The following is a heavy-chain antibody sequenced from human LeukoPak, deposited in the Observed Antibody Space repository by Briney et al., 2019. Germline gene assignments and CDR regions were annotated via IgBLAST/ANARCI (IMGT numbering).Heavy chain of an antibody. D-gene: IGHD3-9*01. V-gene: IGHV4-34*01. CDR2: INNSGST. CDR3: ARDYDILTGYYTANDAFDI. J-gene: IGHJ3*02. Sequence: SESLSLTCAVYGGSFSGYYWSWIRQPPGKGLEWIGEINNSGSTNYNPSLKSRVTISVDTSKNQFSLKLSSVTAADTAVYYCARDYDILTGYYTANDAFDIWGQGTMVTVSS. CDR1: GGSFSGYY.